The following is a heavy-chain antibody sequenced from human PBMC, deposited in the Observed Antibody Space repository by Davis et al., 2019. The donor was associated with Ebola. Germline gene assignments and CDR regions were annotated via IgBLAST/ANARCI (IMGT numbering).Heavy chain of an antibody. V-gene: IGHV3-48*02. D-gene: IGHD3-22*01. J-gene: IGHJ3*02. Sequence: GGSLRLSCAASGFTFSSYSMNWVRQAPGKGLEWVSYISSSSSTIYYADSVKGRFTISRDNAKNSLYLQMNSLRDEDTAVYYCARDSYYYDSSGYHRGAFDIWGQGTMVTVSS. CDR2: ISSSSSTI. CDR3: ARDSYYYDSSGYHRGAFDI. CDR1: GFTFSSYS.